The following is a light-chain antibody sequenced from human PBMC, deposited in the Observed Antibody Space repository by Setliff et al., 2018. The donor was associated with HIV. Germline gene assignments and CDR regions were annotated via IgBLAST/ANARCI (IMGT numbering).Light chain of an antibody. CDR1: SSDVGGYNY. CDR2: DVS. CDR3: SSYVGTYNYV. V-gene: IGLV2-11*01. J-gene: IGLJ1*01. Sequence: QSVLTQPASVSGSPGQSITISCTGSSSDVGGYNYVSWYQQHPGKAPKLLIYDVSKRPSGVPDRFSGSKSGNTASLTISGLQAHDEADYYCSSYVGTYNYVFGTGTKVTVL.